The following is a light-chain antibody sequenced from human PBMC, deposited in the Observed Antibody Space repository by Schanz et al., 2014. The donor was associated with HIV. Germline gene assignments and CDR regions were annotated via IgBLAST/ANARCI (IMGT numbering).Light chain of an antibody. CDR2: EVS. CDR1: SSDVGGYNS. CDR3: CSYAGSTTFYV. J-gene: IGLJ1*01. Sequence: QSALTQPPSASGSPGQSVTISCTGTSSDVGGYNSVSWYQQHPGKAPKLMIYEVSKRPSGVPDRFSGSKSDNTASLTVSGLQAEDEADYYCCSYAGSTTFYVFATGTKVTVL. V-gene: IGLV2-8*01.